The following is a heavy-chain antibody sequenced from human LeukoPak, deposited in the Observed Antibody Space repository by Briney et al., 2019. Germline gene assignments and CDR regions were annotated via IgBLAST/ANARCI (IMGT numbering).Heavy chain of an antibody. V-gene: IGHV1-69*13. J-gene: IGHJ3*02. D-gene: IGHD3-22*01. CDR2: IIPIYRRA. Sequence: SVKVSCKASGVTFGSYDFTFTSYAISWVRQAPGQGLEWMGGIIPIYRRANYPQKFQGRVTITADESTRTVTMQLSSLRSEDTAVYYCAGFFYDNSNDAFDIWGQGTVVTVS. CDR1: GVTFGSYDFTFTSYA. CDR3: AGFFYDNSNDAFDI.